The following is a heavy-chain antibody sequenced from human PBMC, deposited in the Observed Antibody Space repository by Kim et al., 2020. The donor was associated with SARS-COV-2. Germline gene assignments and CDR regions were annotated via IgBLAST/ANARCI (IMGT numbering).Heavy chain of an antibody. CDR3: ATPRGSGYYFDY. Sequence: GGSLRLSCAASGFTFSGYGMHWVRQAPGKGLEWVAVISYDGSNKYYADSVKGRFTISRDKSKNTLYLQMNSLRAEDTAVYYCATPRGSGYYFDYWGQGTL. CDR1: GFTFSGYG. J-gene: IGHJ4*02. CDR2: ISYDGSNK. D-gene: IGHD3-3*01. V-gene: IGHV3-30*03.